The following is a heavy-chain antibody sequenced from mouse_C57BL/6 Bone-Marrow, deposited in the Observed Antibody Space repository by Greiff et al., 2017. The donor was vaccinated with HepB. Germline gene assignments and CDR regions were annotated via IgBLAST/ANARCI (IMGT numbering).Heavy chain of an antibody. CDR3: ARKGDLLCFDY. D-gene: IGHD2-1*01. V-gene: IGHV1-26*01. CDR2: INPNNGGT. Sequence: VQLQQSGPELVKPGASVKISCKASGYTFTDYYMNWVKQSHGKSLEWIGDINPNNGGTIYNQKFKDKATLTVDKSSSTAYMELRSLTSEDSAVYYCARKGDLLCFDYWGQGTTLTVSS. CDR1: GYTFTDYY. J-gene: IGHJ2*01.